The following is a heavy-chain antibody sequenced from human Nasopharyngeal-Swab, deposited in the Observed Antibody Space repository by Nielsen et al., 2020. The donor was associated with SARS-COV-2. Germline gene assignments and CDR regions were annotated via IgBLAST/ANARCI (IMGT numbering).Heavy chain of an antibody. Sequence: ASVKVSCKASGYTFNNYYIHWVRQAPGQGLEWMGMINPGSGGTTYAQKFQGRVTTTRDTSTSTVFMDLSSLRSEDTAVYYCGRDDFGSWSLEWWGQGTLVTVSS. D-gene: IGHD1-26*01. J-gene: IGHJ4*02. V-gene: IGHV1-46*02. CDR1: GYTFNNYY. CDR3: GRDDFGSWSLEW. CDR2: INPGSGGT.